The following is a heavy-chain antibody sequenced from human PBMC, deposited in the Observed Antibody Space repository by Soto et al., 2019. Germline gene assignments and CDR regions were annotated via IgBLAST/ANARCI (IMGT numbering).Heavy chain of an antibody. CDR2: ISGSGGST. CDR1: GFTISSYA. V-gene: IGHV3-23*01. D-gene: IGHD4-17*01. J-gene: IGHJ4*02. CDR3: AKDYPVATTVTSYYFDY. Sequence: GGSLRLSCAASGFTISSYAMSWVRQAPGKGLEWVSAISGSGGSTYYADSVKGRFTISRDNSKNTLYLQMNSLRAEDTAVYYCAKDYPVATTVTSYYFDYWGQGTLGTVAS.